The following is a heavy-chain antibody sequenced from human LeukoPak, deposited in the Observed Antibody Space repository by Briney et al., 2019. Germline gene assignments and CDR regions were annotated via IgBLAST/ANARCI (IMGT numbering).Heavy chain of an antibody. CDR2: ISAYNGNT. V-gene: IGHV1-18*01. Sequence: PVASVKVSCKASGYTFTSYGISWVRQAPGQGLEWMGWISAYNGNTNYAQKLQGRVTMTTDTSTSTAYMELRSLRSDDTAVYYCAVIYGSGSYRVMFDPWGQGTLVTVSS. D-gene: IGHD3-10*01. J-gene: IGHJ5*02. CDR3: AVIYGSGSYRVMFDP. CDR1: GYTFTSYG.